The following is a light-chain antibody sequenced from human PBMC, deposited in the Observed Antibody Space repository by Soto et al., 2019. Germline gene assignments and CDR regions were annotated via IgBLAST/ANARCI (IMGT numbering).Light chain of an antibody. CDR3: CSYAGSYTYV. CDR1: SSDIGTYKY. J-gene: IGLJ1*01. Sequence: QSALTQPRSVSGSPGQSVTISCTGTSSDIGTYKYVSWYQSQPGTAPKLIIYDVNKRPSGVPDRFSGSKSGDTASLTISGLQVEDEADFFCCSYAGSYTYVFGTGTQLTVL. V-gene: IGLV2-11*01. CDR2: DVN.